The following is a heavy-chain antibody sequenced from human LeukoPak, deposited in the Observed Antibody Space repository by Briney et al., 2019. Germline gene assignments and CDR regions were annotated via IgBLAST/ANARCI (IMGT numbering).Heavy chain of an antibody. V-gene: IGHV1-2*02. CDR2: INPNSGGA. J-gene: IGHJ6*03. CDR3: ARDIGAAAVRIYYYYYMDV. Sequence: ASVKVSCKASGYTFTGYYMHWVRQAPGQGLEWMGWINPNSGGANYAQKFQGRVTMTRDTSISTAYMELSRLRSDDTAVYYCARDIGAAAVRIYYYYYMDVWGKGTTATVSS. D-gene: IGHD6-13*01. CDR1: GYTFTGYY.